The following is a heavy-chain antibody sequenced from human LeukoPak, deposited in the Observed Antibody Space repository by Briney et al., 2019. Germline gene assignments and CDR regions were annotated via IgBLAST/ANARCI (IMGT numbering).Heavy chain of an antibody. Sequence: ASVKVSCKASGYTFTSYGISWVRQAPGQGLEWMGWISAYNGNTNYAQKLQGRVTMTTDTSTSTAYMELRSLRPDDTAVYYCARLYTVYCSSTSCPPDYWGQGTLVTVSS. CDR3: ARLYTVYCSSTSCPPDY. CDR1: GYTFTSYG. CDR2: ISAYNGNT. V-gene: IGHV1-18*01. D-gene: IGHD2-2*01. J-gene: IGHJ4*02.